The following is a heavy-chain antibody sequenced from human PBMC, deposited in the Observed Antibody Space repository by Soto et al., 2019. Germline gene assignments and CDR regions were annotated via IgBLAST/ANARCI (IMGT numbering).Heavy chain of an antibody. CDR3: AKASATGKSHGMEV. D-gene: IGHD7-27*01. CDR2: ISSGSNT. J-gene: IGHJ6*02. Sequence: EVQLLESGGGLVQPGGSLRLSCVASGFPFSSYAMSWVRQTPGRGLECVSSISSGSNTYYTDSVRGRFTISRDNTKNSLYMQMSSLRADDTELYYVAKASATGKSHGMEVWGQGTTVSVSS. V-gene: IGHV3-23*01. CDR1: GFPFSSYA.